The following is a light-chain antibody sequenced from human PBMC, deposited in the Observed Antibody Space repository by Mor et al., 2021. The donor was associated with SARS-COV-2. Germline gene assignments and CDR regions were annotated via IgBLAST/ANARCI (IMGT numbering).Light chain of an antibody. V-gene: IGLV2-23*02. CDR3: CSYAGSSIVV. CDR2: EVS. Sequence: VSWYQHHPGKAPKFLIYEVSKRPSGVPNRFSGSKSGNTASLIISGLQAEDEAQYYCCSYAGSSIVVFGGGTKLTVL. J-gene: IGLJ3*02.